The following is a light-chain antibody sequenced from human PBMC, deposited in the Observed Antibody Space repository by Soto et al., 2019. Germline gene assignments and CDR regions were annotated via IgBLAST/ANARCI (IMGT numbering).Light chain of an antibody. V-gene: IGKV3-11*01. CDR1: QSVGRY. CDR3: QQRGNRPPWT. Sequence: EIVMTQSPATLSLSPGERATLSCRTSQSVGRYLVWYQHKPSQAPRLRIYDAADRATGIPARFSGSGSGTDFTLTISSIEPEDFAVYYCQQRGNRPPWTFGQGTKVDI. J-gene: IGKJ1*01. CDR2: DAA.